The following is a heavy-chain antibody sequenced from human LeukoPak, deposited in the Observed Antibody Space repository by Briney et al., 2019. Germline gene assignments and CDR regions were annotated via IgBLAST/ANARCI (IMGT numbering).Heavy chain of an antibody. V-gene: IGHV5-51*01. CDR1: GYSFTSYL. CDR2: IDPGDSDT. D-gene: IGHD1-1*01. CDR3: ARPTGTCAADAFDI. Sequence: GQSLKISCQGSGYSFTSYLIGWVRQLPGKGLEGMGIIDPGDSDTRYSPSFQGQVTISADKSISTAYLQWSSLKASDTAMYYCARPTGTCAADAFDIWGQGTMVTVSS. J-gene: IGHJ3*02.